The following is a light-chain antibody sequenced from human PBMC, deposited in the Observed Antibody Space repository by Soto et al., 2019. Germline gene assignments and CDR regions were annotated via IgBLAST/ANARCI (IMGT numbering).Light chain of an antibody. CDR2: TSG. CDR3: QQTYNTPYT. CDR1: QRITTY. Sequence: HMTQSPSSLSASVGDRVTITCRASQRITTYLNWYQQKPGEAPKLLISTSGTLQRGVPSRFTGSASGTDFTLTITSLQPADFATYFCQQTYNTPYTFGQGTKLEIK. J-gene: IGKJ2*01. V-gene: IGKV1-39*01.